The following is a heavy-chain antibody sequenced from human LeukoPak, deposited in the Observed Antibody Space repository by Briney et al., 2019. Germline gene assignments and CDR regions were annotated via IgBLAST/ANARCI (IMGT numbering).Heavy chain of an antibody. CDR1: GGSISSYY. J-gene: IGHJ3*01. Sequence: SETLSLTCTVSGGSISSYYWGWVRQPPGKGLEWIGSIFYRGSTYYTPSLKSRVTISVDTSKNQFSLKLTSVTAADTAMYFCARNWVADSFDFWGQGTMVTVSS. CDR3: ARNWVADSFDF. D-gene: IGHD6-19*01. CDR2: IFYRGST. V-gene: IGHV4-39*01.